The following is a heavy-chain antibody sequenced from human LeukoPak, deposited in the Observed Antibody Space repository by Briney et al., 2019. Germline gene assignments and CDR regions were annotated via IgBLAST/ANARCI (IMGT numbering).Heavy chain of an antibody. CDR1: GFTFSSYE. D-gene: IGHD2-21*02. CDR3: ARAECGGDRTYYYYYYYMDV. CDR2: ISSSGSTI. J-gene: IGHJ6*03. Sequence: GGSLRLSCAASGFTFSSYEMNWVRQAPGKGLEWVSYISSSGSTIYYADSVKGRFTISRDNAKNSLYLQMNSLRAEDTAVYYCARAECGGDRTYYYYYYYMDVWGKGTTVTISS. V-gene: IGHV3-48*03.